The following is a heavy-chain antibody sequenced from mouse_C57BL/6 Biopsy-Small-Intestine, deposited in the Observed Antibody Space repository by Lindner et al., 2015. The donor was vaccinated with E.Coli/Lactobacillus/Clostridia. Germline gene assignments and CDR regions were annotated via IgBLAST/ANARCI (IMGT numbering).Heavy chain of an antibody. Sequence: SVKVSCKASGYTFSTYTISWVRQAPGQGLEWMGWISPYNANTNYAQNLQGRVTMTTDTSTSTAYMELRNLRSDDTAVYFCARLKIIFQGIIIYDYWGQGTLVTVSS. V-gene: IGHV1-79*01. CDR2: ISPYNANT. CDR3: ARLKIIFQGIIIYDY. D-gene: IGHD1-1*01. J-gene: IGHJ4*01. CDR1: GYTFSTYT.